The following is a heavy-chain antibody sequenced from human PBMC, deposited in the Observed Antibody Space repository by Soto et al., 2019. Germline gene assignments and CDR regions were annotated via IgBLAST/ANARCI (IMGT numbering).Heavy chain of an antibody. Sequence: PGGSLRLSCAASGFTFRSYGIHWVRQAPGKGLEWVALIWFDGSKKYYVDSVKGRFAVYRDNSKNTLYLQMNSLRAEDTAVYYCARDSLYDSSGYFYAYWGQGTLVTVSS. D-gene: IGHD3-22*01. CDR3: ARDSLYDSSGYFYAY. J-gene: IGHJ4*02. CDR2: IWFDGSKK. CDR1: GFTFRSYG. V-gene: IGHV3-30*02.